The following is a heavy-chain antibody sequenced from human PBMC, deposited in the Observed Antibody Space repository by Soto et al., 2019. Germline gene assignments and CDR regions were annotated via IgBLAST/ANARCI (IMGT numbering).Heavy chain of an antibody. V-gene: IGHV1-18*04. CDR2: ISVYTGNT. J-gene: IGHJ6*02. CDR3: ARDRCTTDRCYTHHFDV. Sequence: QVQLVQSGGEVTKPGASVKVSCKSSGYTFTSYGVSWVRQAPGQGLEWLGWISVYTGNTKHAQKFQDRVTLTTEASTSTADMELRSMRSDDTAVYYCARDRCTTDRCYTHHFDVWGQGTTVTVSS. D-gene: IGHD2-8*01. CDR1: GYTFTSYG.